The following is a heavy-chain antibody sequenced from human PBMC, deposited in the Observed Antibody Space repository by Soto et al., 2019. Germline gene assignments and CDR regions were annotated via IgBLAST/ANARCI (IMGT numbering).Heavy chain of an antibody. V-gene: IGHV1-8*01. CDR3: AREKTSYGMDV. J-gene: IGHJ6*02. Sequence: QVQLVQSGAEVKKPGASVKVSCKASGYTFTSYDINWVRQATGQGLEWMGWMNPNSGNTGYAQKXXXXXXXXXNXXXXXAXXXLXXLRSEDTAVXYCAREKTSYGMDVWGQGTTVTVSS. CDR1: GYTFTSYD. CDR2: MNPNSGNT.